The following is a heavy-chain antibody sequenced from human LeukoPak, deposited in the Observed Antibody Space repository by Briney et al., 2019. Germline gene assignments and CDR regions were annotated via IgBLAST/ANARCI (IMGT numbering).Heavy chain of an antibody. J-gene: IGHJ6*02. CDR1: GFTFSSYA. CDR3: AGPGIAVAGTPFYYYYGMDV. Sequence: GGSLRLSCAASGFTFSSYAMHWVRQAPGKGLEWVAVISYDGSNKYYADSVKGRFTISRDNSKNTLYLQMNSLRAEDTAVYYCAGPGIAVAGTPFYYYYGMDVWGQGTTVTVSS. CDR2: ISYDGSNK. D-gene: IGHD6-19*01. V-gene: IGHV3-30-3*01.